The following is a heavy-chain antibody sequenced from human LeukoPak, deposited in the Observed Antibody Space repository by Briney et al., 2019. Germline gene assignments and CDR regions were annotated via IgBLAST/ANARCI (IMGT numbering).Heavy chain of an antibody. CDR3: ARVSGRWLQFNFDY. D-gene: IGHD5-24*01. CDR2: INWNGGST. J-gene: IGHJ4*02. CDR1: GFTFDDYG. Sequence: GGSLRLSCAASGFTFDDYGMSWVRQAPGKGLEWVSGINWNGGSTGYADSVKGRFTISRDNAKNSLYLQMNSLRAEDTALYHCARVSGRWLQFNFDYWGQGTLVTVSS. V-gene: IGHV3-20*01.